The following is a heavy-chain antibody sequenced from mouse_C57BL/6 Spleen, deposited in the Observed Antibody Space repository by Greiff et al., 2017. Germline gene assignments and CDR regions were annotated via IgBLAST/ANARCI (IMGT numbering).Heavy chain of an antibody. Sequence: EVMLVESGGGLVKPGGSLKLSCAASGFTFSSYTMSWVRQTPEKRLEWVATISGGGGNTYYPDSVKGRFTISRDNAKNTLYLQMSSLRSEDTALYYCAGHGSYGLRGWFAYWGQGTLVTVSA. CDR2: ISGGGGNT. J-gene: IGHJ3*01. CDR3: AGHGSYGLRGWFAY. CDR1: GFTFSSYT. D-gene: IGHD2-2*01. V-gene: IGHV5-9*01.